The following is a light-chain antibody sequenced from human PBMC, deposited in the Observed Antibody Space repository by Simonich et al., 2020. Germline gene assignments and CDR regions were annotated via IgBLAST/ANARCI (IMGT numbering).Light chain of an antibody. CDR1: SSNIGAVYD. CDR3: QSYDSSLSSPI. J-gene: IGLJ2*01. CDR2: GYS. Sequence: QSVLTQPPSVSGAPGQRVTISCTGSSSNIGAVYDVHWYQPLPGTAPKLPICGYSTRPSGVPDRSSGSKSGTSASLAITGLQAEDEADDYCQSYDSSLSSPIFGGGTKLTVL. V-gene: IGLV1-40*01.